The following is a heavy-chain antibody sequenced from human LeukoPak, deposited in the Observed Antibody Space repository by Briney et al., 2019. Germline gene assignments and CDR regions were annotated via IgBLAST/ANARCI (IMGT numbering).Heavy chain of an antibody. CDR1: GGSISSNY. J-gene: IGHJ3*02. CDR2: CHYSGNT. Sequence: PSETLSLTCAISGGSISSNYWSWIRQPPGKGLEWIGYCHYSGNTNYNPSLKSRATIAVDMSKNQFSLTLNSVTAADTAVHYCARSASSTSRSAFDIWGQGTRVTASS. CDR3: ARSASSTSRSAFDI. V-gene: IGHV4-59*13.